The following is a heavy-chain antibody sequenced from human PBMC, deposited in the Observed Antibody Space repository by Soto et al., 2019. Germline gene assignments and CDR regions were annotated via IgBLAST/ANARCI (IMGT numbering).Heavy chain of an antibody. CDR2: ISYDGSNK. CDR1: GFTFSSYA. CDR3: ARDFKPVAGVWYFDY. Sequence: GGSLRLSCAASGFTFSSYAMHWVRQAPGKGLEWVAVISYDGSNKYYADSVKGRFTISRDNSKDTLYLQMNSLRAEDTAVYYCARDFKPVAGVWYFDYWGQGTLVTVSS. D-gene: IGHD6-19*01. J-gene: IGHJ4*02. V-gene: IGHV3-30-3*01.